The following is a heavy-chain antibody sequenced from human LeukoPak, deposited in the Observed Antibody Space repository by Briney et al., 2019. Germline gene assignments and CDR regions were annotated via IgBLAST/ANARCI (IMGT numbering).Heavy chain of an antibody. CDR2: IYYVGNT. V-gene: IGHV4-31*03. CDR1: GGSISSGGNY. Sequence: PSQTLSLTCTVSGGSISSGGNYWSWLRQLPGKGLEWIGYIYYVGNTNYNPSLKSRLSMSVDTSKNQFSLSLTSVTAADTAVYYCARVEVIGSTRYFDYWGQGAMVSASS. J-gene: IGHJ4*02. CDR3: ARVEVIGSTRYFDY. D-gene: IGHD3-16*02.